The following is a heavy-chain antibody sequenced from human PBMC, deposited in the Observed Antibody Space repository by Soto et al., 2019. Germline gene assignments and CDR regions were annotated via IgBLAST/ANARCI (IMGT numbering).Heavy chain of an antibody. J-gene: IGHJ3*01. CDR1: GFTFSSYA. D-gene: IGHD3-3*01. CDR2: ISSIGGII. Sequence: RSLRLSCAPSGFTFSSYAMSWIRQAPGKGLEWVSVISSIGGIIYYSDSVKGRFAIPRDNSKNTLYLQMKSLRAGERAVYYCAKDINRIFGGVKVLEFWGKGTLVPGSS. CDR3: AKDINRIFGGVKVLEF. V-gene: IGHV3-23*01.